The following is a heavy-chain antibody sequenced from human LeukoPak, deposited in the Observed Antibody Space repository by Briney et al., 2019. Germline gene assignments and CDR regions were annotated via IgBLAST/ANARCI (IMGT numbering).Heavy chain of an antibody. V-gene: IGHV3-33*08. D-gene: IGHD2-15*01. CDR1: GFTFSGYA. CDR2: AYGDGTDK. Sequence: GGSLRLSCAASGFTFSGYALHWVRQAPGKGLEWVAVAYGDGTDKYYADSVKGRFTISKDLSQNRLYMQMNSLRAEDAAMYYCATGGRFYYDLWGQGTLVTVSS. J-gene: IGHJ4*02. CDR3: ATGGRFYYDL.